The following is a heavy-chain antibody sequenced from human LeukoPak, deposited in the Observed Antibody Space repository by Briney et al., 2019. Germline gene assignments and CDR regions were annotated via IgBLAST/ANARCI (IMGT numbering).Heavy chain of an antibody. D-gene: IGHD5-18*01. J-gene: IGHJ4*02. CDR1: GGSISSCSYY. CDR2: IYYSGDT. V-gene: IGHV4-39*01. CDR3: ARRLGSAMYFDY. Sequence: SETLSLTCTVSGGSISSCSYYWGWIRQPPGKGLEWIGNIYYSGDTYYNPSLKSRLTMSVDTSNNQFSLKLRSVTAADTAVYYCARRLGSAMYFDYWGQGTQVTVSS.